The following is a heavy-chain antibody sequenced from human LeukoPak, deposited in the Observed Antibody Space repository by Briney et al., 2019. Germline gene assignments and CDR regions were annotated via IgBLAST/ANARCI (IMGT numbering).Heavy chain of an antibody. CDR2: IRNKANSYTT. D-gene: IGHD2-8*01. Sequence: GGSLRLSCAASGFTFSDRYMDWVRQAPGKGLEWVGRIRNKANSYTTEFAASVKGRFTISRDDSKNTLYLQMNSLKTEDTAVYYCTTDNPLMYYFDYWGQGTLVTVSS. V-gene: IGHV3-72*01. CDR3: TTDNPLMYYFDY. J-gene: IGHJ4*02. CDR1: GFTFSDRY.